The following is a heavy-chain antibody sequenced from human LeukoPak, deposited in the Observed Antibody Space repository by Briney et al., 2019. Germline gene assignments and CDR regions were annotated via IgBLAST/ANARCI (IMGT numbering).Heavy chain of an antibody. V-gene: IGHV1-69*05. CDR2: IIPIFGTA. CDR3: ARKGDYGEVGRAFDI. D-gene: IGHD4-17*01. Sequence: ASVKVSCKASGGTFSSYAISWVRQAPGQGLEWMGGIIPIFGTANYAQKFQGRVTITTDESTSTAYMELSSLRSEDTAVYYCARKGDYGEVGRAFDIWGQGTMVTVSS. CDR1: GGTFSSYA. J-gene: IGHJ3*02.